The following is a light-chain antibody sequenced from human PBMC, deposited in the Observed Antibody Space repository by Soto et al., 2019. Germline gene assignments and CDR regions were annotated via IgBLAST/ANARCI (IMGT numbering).Light chain of an antibody. CDR2: EVS. CDR3: SSYTISRTPYV. CDR1: SRDVGGYNY. J-gene: IGLJ1*01. Sequence: QSVLAQPASVSGSPGQSITISCTGTSRDVGGYNYVSWYQQHPGKAPKLLIYEVSNRPSGVSSRFSGSKSGNSASLTISGLQAEDEADYYCSSYTISRTPYVFGTGTKV. V-gene: IGLV2-14*01.